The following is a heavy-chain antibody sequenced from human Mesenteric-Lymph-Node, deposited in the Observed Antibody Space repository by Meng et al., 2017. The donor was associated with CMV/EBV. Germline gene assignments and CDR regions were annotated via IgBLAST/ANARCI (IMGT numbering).Heavy chain of an antibody. CDR2: IWYDGSNK. CDR3: ARGVGSHDFWSGYSDHYSLDV. V-gene: IGHV3-33*01. CDR1: GFTFSSYG. Sequence: GGSLRLSCAASGFTFSSYGMHWVRQAPGKGLEWVAVIWYDGSNKYYADSVKGRFTISRDNSKNTLYLQMSGLRVEDTAVYYCARGVGSHDFWSGYSDHYSLDVWGQGTTVTVSS. D-gene: IGHD3-3*01. J-gene: IGHJ6*02.